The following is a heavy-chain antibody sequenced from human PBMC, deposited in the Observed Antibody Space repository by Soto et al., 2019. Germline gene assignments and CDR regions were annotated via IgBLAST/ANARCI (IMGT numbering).Heavy chain of an antibody. CDR2: ISGSGGST. Sequence: EVQLLESGGGLVQPGGSLRLSCAASGFTFSSYAMSWVRQAPGKGLEWVSAISGSGGSTYYADSVKGRFTISRDNSKNTLYLQMNSLRAEDTAVYYCAKDVRKRMIGGGRAALGYWGQGTVVTVSS. D-gene: IGHD2-2*01. V-gene: IGHV3-23*01. CDR1: GFTFSSYA. J-gene: IGHJ4*02. CDR3: AKDVRKRMIGGGRAALGY.